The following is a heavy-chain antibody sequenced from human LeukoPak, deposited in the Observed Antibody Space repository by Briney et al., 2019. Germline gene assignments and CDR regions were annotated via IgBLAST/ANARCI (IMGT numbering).Heavy chain of an antibody. Sequence: SQTLSLTCTVSGGSISSGGYYWSWIRQHPGKGLEWIGYIYYSGSTYYNPSLKSRVTISVGTSKNQFSLKLSSVTAADTAVYYCARIRSTRGNWFDPWGQGTLVTVSS. CDR3: ARIRSTRGNWFDP. J-gene: IGHJ5*02. CDR2: IYYSGST. CDR1: GGSISSGGYY. D-gene: IGHD2-2*01. V-gene: IGHV4-31*03.